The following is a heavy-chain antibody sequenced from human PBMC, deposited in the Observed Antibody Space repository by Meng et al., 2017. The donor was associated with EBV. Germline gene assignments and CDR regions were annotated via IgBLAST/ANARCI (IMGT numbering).Heavy chain of an antibody. D-gene: IGHD3-16*02. V-gene: IGHV1-69*06. Sequence: QGQSGESGAEVEKPGSSVKVSCKASGGTFSSYAISRVRQAPGQGLEWMGGIIPIFGTANYAQKFQGRVTITADKSTSTAYMELSSLRSEDTAVYYCARVATYDYIWGSYRYNYFDYWGQGTLVTASS. J-gene: IGHJ4*02. CDR3: ARVATYDYIWGSYRYNYFDY. CDR2: IIPIFGTA. CDR1: GGTFSSYA.